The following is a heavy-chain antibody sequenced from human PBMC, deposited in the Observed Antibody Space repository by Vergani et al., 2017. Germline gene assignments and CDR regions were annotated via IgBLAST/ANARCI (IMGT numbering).Heavy chain of an antibody. D-gene: IGHD1-7*01. Sequence: EVQLLESGGGLVQPGGSLRLSCAASGFTFDDYAMHWVRQAPGKGLEWVSGISGSGGSTYYADSVKGRFTISRDNSKNTLYLQMNSLRAEDTAVYYCAKGAFNWNYVSPFDYWGQGTLVTVSS. CDR3: AKGAFNWNYVSPFDY. CDR1: GFTFDDYA. CDR2: ISGSGGST. J-gene: IGHJ4*02. V-gene: IGHV3-23*01.